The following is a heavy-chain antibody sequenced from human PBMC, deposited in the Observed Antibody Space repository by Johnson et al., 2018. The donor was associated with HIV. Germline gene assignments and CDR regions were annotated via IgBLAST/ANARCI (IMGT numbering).Heavy chain of an antibody. J-gene: IGHJ3*02. Sequence: VQLVESGGGVARPGGSLRLSCAASGFTFDDYGMSWVRQAPGKGLEWVSGIDWSGGSKGYADSVKGRFIISRDNAKNSLNLQMNSLRTEDTALYYCATGWGNWNDEGPDAFDIWGQGTMVTVSS. V-gene: IGHV3-20*04. CDR1: GFTFDDYG. D-gene: IGHD1-20*01. CDR2: IDWSGGSK. CDR3: ATGWGNWNDEGPDAFDI.